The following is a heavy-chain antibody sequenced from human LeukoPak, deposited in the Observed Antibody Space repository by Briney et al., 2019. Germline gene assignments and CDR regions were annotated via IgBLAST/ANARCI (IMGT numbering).Heavy chain of an antibody. Sequence: WGSLSLSCAASGFTFSSYAMSWVRQAPGKGLEWVSSISSSSHYIYYADSVYGAITISRDNPKNSLSLQMNSLRAEDTAVYYCARDRGFGKLGLDMGGQARLATVSS. V-gene: IGHV3-21*01. CDR2: ISSSSHYI. CDR1: GFTFSSYA. J-gene: IGHJ3*02. CDR3: ARDRGFGKLGLDM. D-gene: IGHD3-10*01.